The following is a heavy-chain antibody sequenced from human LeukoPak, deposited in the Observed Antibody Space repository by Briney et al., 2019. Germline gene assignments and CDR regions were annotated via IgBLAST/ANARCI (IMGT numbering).Heavy chain of an antibody. CDR2: IKQDGGEK. J-gene: IGHJ4*02. D-gene: IGHD4-11*01. CDR1: GFTFSNYW. Sequence: PGGSLRLSCAASGFTFSNYWMSWVRQAPGRGLEWVANIKQDGGEKFYVDSVKGRFTISRDNAKNSLYLQMSSLRAEDTAVYYCAREDHSNYNYWGQGTLVTVSS. V-gene: IGHV3-7*01. CDR3: AREDHSNYNY.